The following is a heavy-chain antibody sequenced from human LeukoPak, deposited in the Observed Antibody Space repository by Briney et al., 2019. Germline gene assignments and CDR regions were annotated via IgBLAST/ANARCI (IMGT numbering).Heavy chain of an antibody. CDR2: MSGSGGST. V-gene: IGHV3-23*01. CDR3: AKGLGKATITPLGY. D-gene: IGHD5-24*01. Sequence: GGSLRLSCAASVFTFSSYSMSWVRQAPGKGLEWVSNMSGSGGSTYYADSVKGRFTISRDNSKNTLYLQMDSLRAEDTAVYYCAKGLGKATITPLGYWGQGTLVTVSS. J-gene: IGHJ4*02. CDR1: VFTFSSYS.